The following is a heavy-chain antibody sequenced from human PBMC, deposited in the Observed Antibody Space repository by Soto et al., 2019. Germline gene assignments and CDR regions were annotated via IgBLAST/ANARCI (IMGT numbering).Heavy chain of an antibody. CDR3: ARHRAYPYHFDY. CDR2: IDWEDDK. J-gene: IGHJ4*02. Sequence: SGPTLVNPTQPLTLTCTFSGFSLSTTGMSVSWFRQPPGKALKWLAHIDWEDDKFYSTSLETRLTISKDTSKNQVVLTMTNMEPVYTATYFCARHRAYPYHFDYWGQGALVTVSS. CDR1: GFSLSTTGMS. V-gene: IGHV2-70*04.